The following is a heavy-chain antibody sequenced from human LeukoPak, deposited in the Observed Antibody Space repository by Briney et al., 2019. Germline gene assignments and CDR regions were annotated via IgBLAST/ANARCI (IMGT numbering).Heavy chain of an antibody. V-gene: IGHV3-30*04. CDR3: ARTNARAAAVLGLPDY. D-gene: IGHD6-13*01. CDR2: ISYDGSNK. Sequence: GGSLRLSCAASGFTFSSYAMHWVRQAPGKGLEWVAVISYDGSNKYYADSVKGRFTISRDNSKNTLYLQMNSLRAEDTAVYYCARTNARAAAVLGLPDYWGQGTLVTASS. J-gene: IGHJ4*02. CDR1: GFTFSSYA.